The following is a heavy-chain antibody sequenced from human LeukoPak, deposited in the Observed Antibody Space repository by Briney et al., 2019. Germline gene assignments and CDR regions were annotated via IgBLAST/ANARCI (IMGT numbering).Heavy chain of an antibody. J-gene: IGHJ4*02. D-gene: IGHD1/OR15-1a*01. Sequence: GGSLRLSCAASGFTLSSYWMHWVRQVPAKGLVWVSQINGDGSNAYYADSVKGRFTISRDNAKNTLYLQVNNLRAEDTAVYYCAKQMRDWGQGTLVTVSS. CDR1: GFTLSSYW. CDR3: AKQMRD. V-gene: IGHV3-74*01. CDR2: INGDGSNA.